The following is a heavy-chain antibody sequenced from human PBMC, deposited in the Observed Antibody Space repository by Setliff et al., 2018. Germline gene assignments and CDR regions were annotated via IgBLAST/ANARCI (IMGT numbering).Heavy chain of an antibody. CDR3: AATIATSGGGWFDP. CDR1: GAPINSGFYY. CDR2: IFYRGSP. Sequence: KPSETLSLTCTVSGAPINSGFYYWSWIRQSPGKGLEWIGYIFYRGSPIYNPSLTSRVTMSVDTSKNQFSLKLTSVTAADAAVYYCAATIATSGGGWFDPWGQGTLVTVSS. D-gene: IGHD3-16*01. J-gene: IGHJ5*02. V-gene: IGHV4-61*01.